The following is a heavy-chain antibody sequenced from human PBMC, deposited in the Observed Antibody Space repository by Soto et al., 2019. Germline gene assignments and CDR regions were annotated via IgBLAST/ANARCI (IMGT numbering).Heavy chain of an antibody. CDR1: GFTFSDYY. CDR3: ARDMDGYCSGGSCYSAWFDP. CDR2: ISSSGSTI. Sequence: GGSLRLSCAASGFTFSDYYMSWIRQAPGKGLEWVSYISSSGSTIYYADSVKGRFTISRDNAKNSLYLQMNSLRAEDTAVYYCARDMDGYCSGGSCYSAWFDPWGQGTLVTVSS. J-gene: IGHJ5*02. D-gene: IGHD2-15*01. V-gene: IGHV3-11*01.